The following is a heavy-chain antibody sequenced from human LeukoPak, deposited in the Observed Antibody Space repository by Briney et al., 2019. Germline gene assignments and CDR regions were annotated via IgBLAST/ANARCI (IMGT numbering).Heavy chain of an antibody. V-gene: IGHV4-39*07. CDR3: ARVVPNWYYFDY. D-gene: IGHD2-2*01. CDR1: GGSLSSSSYY. CDR2: IYYSGST. J-gene: IGHJ4*02. Sequence: SETLSLTCTVSGGSLSSSSYYWGWIRQPPGKGLEWIGSIYYSGSTYYNPSLKSRVTISVDTSKNQFSLKLSSVTAADTAVYYCARVVPNWYYFDYWGQGTLVTVSS.